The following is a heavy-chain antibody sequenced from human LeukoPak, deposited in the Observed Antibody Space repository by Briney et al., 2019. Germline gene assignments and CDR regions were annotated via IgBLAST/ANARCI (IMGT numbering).Heavy chain of an antibody. CDR3: VRGGGPSYKYNAFDI. CDR1: GFAFSVYA. V-gene: IGHV3-23*01. D-gene: IGHD2-15*01. J-gene: IGHJ3*02. CDR2: INPNSGTP. Sequence: WGSLRLSCSASGFAFSVYAMSWLRQPPGKGRKWVSTINPNSGTPSYAPSAKGRFTISRDNAKNSLYLQMSSLRAEDTAVYYCVRGGGPSYKYNAFDIWGQGTVVTVSS.